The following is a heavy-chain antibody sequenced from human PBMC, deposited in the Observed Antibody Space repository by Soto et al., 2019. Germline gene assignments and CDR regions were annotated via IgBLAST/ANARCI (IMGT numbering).Heavy chain of an antibody. J-gene: IGHJ4*02. CDR3: ARGEDRQAMPSGY. D-gene: IGHD2-2*01. CDR2: IYYSGST. Sequence: SETLSLPCTVSGGSISSYYWSWIRQPPGKGLEWIGYIYYSGSTNYNPSLKSRVTISVDTSKNQFSLKLSSVTAADTAVYYCARGEDRQAMPSGYWGQGTLDTVSS. V-gene: IGHV4-59*01. CDR1: GGSISSYY.